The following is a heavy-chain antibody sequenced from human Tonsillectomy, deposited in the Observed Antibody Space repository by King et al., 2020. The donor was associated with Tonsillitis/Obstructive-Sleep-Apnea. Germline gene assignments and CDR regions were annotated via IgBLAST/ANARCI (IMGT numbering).Heavy chain of an antibody. CDR1: GFTFSSYA. CDR2: ISYDGSNK. V-gene: IGHV3-30*04. Sequence: VQLVESGGGVVQPGRSLRLSCAASGFTFSSYAMHWVRQAPGKGLEWVAVISYDGSNKYYADSVKGRFTISRDNSKNTLYLQMNSLRAEDTAVYYCARPTTPYYYYGMAVWGQGTTVPV. J-gene: IGHJ6*02. CDR3: ARPTTPYYYYGMAV. D-gene: IGHD4-11*01.